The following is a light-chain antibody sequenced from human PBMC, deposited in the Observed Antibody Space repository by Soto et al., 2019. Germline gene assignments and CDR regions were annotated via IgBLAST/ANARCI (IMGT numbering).Light chain of an antibody. V-gene: IGKV3-11*01. CDR2: DAS. J-gene: IGKJ1*01. CDR1: QNVANY. Sequence: EIVLTQSPATLSLSPGERATLSCRASQNVANYLDWYQQKPGQAPRLLIYDASNRATGIPARFSGSGSGTDFTLTISSLEPEDFAVYYCQQRSNWPRTFGQGTKVDIK. CDR3: QQRSNWPRT.